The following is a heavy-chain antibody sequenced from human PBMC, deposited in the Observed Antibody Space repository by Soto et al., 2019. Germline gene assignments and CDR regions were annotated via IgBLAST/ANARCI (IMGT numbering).Heavy chain of an antibody. CDR2: IITISGTA. V-gene: IGHV1-69*01. J-gene: IGHJ6*02. D-gene: IGHD2-2*01. CDR3: ARSQVSSTSLEIYDYYYYGMDV. CDR1: GGTFSSYA. Sequence: QVQLVQSGAEVKKPGSSVKVSCKASGGTFSSYAISWVRQAPGQGLEWMGGIITISGTANYAQKFQGRVTITADESTSTAYMELSSLRSADTAVYYCARSQVSSTSLEIYDYYYYGMDVWGQGTTVTVSS.